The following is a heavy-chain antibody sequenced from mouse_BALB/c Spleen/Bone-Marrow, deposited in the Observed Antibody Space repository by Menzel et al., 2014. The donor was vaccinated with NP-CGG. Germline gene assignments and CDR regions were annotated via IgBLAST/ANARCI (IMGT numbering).Heavy chain of an antibody. J-gene: IGHJ4*01. CDR1: GFTFSDYY. CDR3: ARGGQLGAMDY. Sequence: EVHLVESGGGLVKPGGSLKPSCAASGFTFSDYYMYWVRQTPEKRLEWVATISDGGSYTYYPDSVKGRFTISRDNAKNNLYLQMSSLKSEDTAMYYCARGGQLGAMDYWGQGTSVTVSS. CDR2: ISDGGSYT. V-gene: IGHV5-4*02. D-gene: IGHD3-2*01.